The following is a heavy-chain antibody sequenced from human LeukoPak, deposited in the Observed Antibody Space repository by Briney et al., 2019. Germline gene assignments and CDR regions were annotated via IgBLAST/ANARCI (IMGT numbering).Heavy chain of an antibody. CDR2: IYYSGST. Sequence: SETLSLTCAVYGGSFSGYYWSWIRQPPGKGLEWIGYIYYSGSTNYNPSLKSRVTISVDTSKNQFSLKLSSVTAADTAVYYCARDAFSGYEAFDIWGQGTMVTVSS. D-gene: IGHD3-22*01. J-gene: IGHJ3*02. CDR3: ARDAFSGYEAFDI. CDR1: GGSFSGYY. V-gene: IGHV4-59*01.